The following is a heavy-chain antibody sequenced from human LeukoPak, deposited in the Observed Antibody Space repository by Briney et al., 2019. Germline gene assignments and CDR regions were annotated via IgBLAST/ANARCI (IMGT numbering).Heavy chain of an antibody. CDR2: IWYDVSNK. V-gene: IGHV3-33*01. D-gene: IGHD6-19*01. CDR1: GFTFNSYG. Sequence: GGSLRLSCAASGFTFNSYGMHWVRQAPGKGLEWVAVIWYDVSNKYYADSVKGRFTISRDNSKNTLYLQMNSLRAEDTAVYYCARASSGWSHDLYYFDYWGQGTLVTVSS. CDR3: ARASSGWSHDLYYFDY. J-gene: IGHJ4*02.